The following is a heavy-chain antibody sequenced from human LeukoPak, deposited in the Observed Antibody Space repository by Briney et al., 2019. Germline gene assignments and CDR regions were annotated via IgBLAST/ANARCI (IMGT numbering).Heavy chain of an antibody. CDR1: GYTFSDYY. CDR3: ARDRSAYYYDSSGYLIDY. Sequence: ASVKVSCKASGYTFSDYYMHWVRQAPGQGLEWMGWINPNSGGTKYAQKFQGRVTMTRDTSINTAYMELSRLRSDDTAVYYCARDRSAYYYDSSGYLIDYWGQGTLVTVSS. J-gene: IGHJ4*02. CDR2: INPNSGGT. D-gene: IGHD3-22*01. V-gene: IGHV1-2*02.